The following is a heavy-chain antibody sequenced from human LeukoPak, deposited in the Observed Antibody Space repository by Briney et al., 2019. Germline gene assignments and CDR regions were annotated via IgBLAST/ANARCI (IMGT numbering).Heavy chain of an antibody. J-gene: IGHJ6*03. D-gene: IGHD3-22*01. CDR1: GGSFSGYY. CDR3: ARGSPGTRIYYDSSGYFRVAHYYYYYMDV. CDR2: INHSGST. Sequence: PSETLSLTCAVYGGSFSGYYWSWIRQPPGKGLEWIGEINHSGSTNYNPSLKSRVTISVDTSKNQFSLKLSSVTAADTAVYYCARGSPGTRIYYDSSGYFRVAHYYYYYMDVWGKGTTVTVSS. V-gene: IGHV4-34*01.